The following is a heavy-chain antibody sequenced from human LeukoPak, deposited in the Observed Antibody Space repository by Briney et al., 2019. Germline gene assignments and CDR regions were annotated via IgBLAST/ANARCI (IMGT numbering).Heavy chain of an antibody. CDR3: ASTIFGVVIIGALSY. Sequence: ASVKVSCNASGGTFSSYAISWVRQAPGQGLEWMGGIIPIFGTANYAQKFQGRVTITADESTSTAYMELSSLRSEDTAVYYCASTIFGVVIIGALSYWGQGTLVTVSS. D-gene: IGHD3-3*01. J-gene: IGHJ4*02. CDR2: IIPIFGTA. CDR1: GGTFSSYA. V-gene: IGHV1-69*13.